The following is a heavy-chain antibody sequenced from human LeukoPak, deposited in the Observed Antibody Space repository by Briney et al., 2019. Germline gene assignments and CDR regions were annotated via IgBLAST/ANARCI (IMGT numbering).Heavy chain of an antibody. Sequence: GGSLRLPCAASGFTFRSYELNWVRQAPGKGLEWVSYISDVGTTQHYADSVKGRFIISRDSAKNSLYLQMNSLTTDDTAVYYCARDRSKVTAYDDALDIWGQGTMVIVSS. D-gene: IGHD2-21*02. CDR1: GFTFRSYE. CDR2: ISDVGTTQ. V-gene: IGHV3-48*03. J-gene: IGHJ3*02. CDR3: ARDRSKVTAYDDALDI.